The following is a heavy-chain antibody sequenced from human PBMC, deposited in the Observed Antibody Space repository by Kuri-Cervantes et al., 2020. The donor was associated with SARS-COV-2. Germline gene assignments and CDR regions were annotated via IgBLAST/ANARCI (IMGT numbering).Heavy chain of an antibody. CDR1: GFTFSSYG. V-gene: IGHV3-30*03. J-gene: IGHJ4*02. CDR3: AIGRGVRGVPLGQFDY. D-gene: IGHD3-10*01. CDR2: ISYDGSNK. Sequence: GGSLRLSCAASGFTFSSYGMHWVRQAPGKGLEWVAVISYDGSNKYYADSVKGRFTISRDNAKNSLYLQMNSLRAEDTAVYYCAIGRGVRGVPLGQFDYWGQGTLVTVSS.